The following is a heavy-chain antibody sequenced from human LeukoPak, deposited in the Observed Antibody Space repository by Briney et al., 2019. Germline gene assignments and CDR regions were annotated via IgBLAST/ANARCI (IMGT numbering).Heavy chain of an antibody. J-gene: IGHJ4*02. CDR1: GFTFSDYE. CDR2: ISGGGTSI. Sequence: HPGGSLRLSCAASGFTFSDYEMNWVRQAPGQGLEWVSSISGGGTSIYYADSVKGRFTMSRDNADNSLYLQMSSLTAEDTAVYFCARDRSGWYYFDYWGQGALATVAS. V-gene: IGHV3-48*03. D-gene: IGHD6-19*01. CDR3: ARDRSGWYYFDY.